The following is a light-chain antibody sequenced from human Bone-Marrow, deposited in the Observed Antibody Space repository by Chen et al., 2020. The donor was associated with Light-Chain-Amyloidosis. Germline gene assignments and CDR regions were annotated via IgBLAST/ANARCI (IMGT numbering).Light chain of an antibody. Sequence: QSALTQPASVSGSPGQSITISCTGSRSDVGGYNFGSWYQQLPGKAPKPLIYDVTNRPSGVSYRFSGSKSGNTASLTVSGLQAEDEADYYCSSYTVSSTWVFGGGTKLTVL. CDR2: DVT. CDR1: RSDVGGYNF. V-gene: IGLV2-14*03. J-gene: IGLJ3*02. CDR3: SSYTVSSTWV.